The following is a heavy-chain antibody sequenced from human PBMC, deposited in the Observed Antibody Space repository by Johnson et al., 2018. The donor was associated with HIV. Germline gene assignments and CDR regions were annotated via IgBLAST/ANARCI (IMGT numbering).Heavy chain of an antibody. Sequence: VQLVESGGGVVRPGGSLRLSCAASGFTFDDYGMSWFRQAPGKGLEWVSGINWNGGDTGYADSVKGRFTISRDNAKNSLYLQMNSLRAEDTALYYCARDRALGWELLGAFDIWGQGTIVTGSS. V-gene: IGHV3-20*04. J-gene: IGHJ3*02. CDR1: GFTFDDYG. CDR2: INWNGGDT. CDR3: ARDRALGWELLGAFDI. D-gene: IGHD1-26*01.